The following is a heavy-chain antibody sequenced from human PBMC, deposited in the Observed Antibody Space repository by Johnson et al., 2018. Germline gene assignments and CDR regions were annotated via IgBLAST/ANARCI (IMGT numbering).Heavy chain of an antibody. Sequence: VQLVESGGGLVKPGRSLRLSCTTSGFTFSDYAMTWFRQAPGKGLEWIGFIRSPGYGGTTEYAASLGGRFTIPRDDSKSIAHLQMNSLRVEDTAVYYCARDKSGGELGYTHYYGMDVWGQGTTVTVS. CDR2: IRSPGYGGTT. CDR1: GFTFSDYA. CDR3: ARDKSGGELGYTHYYGMDV. V-gene: IGHV3-49*05. D-gene: IGHD3-16*01. J-gene: IGHJ6*02.